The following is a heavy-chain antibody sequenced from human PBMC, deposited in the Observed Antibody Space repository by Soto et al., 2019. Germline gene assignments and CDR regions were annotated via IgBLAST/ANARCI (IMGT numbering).Heavy chain of an antibody. V-gene: IGHV3-23*01. Sequence: EVQLLESGGGLVQPGGSLRLSCAASGFTFSSYAMSWVRQAPGKGLEWVSAISGSGGSTYYADSVKGRFTISRDNSKNTLYLQMNSLRAEDTAVYYCARQLERGDLPEGFDYWGQGTLATVSS. D-gene: IGHD1-1*01. CDR2: ISGSGGST. CDR1: GFTFSSYA. J-gene: IGHJ4*02. CDR3: ARQLERGDLPEGFDY.